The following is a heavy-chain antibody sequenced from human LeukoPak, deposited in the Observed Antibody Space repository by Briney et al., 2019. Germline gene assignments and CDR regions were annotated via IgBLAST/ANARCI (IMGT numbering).Heavy chain of an antibody. Sequence: GSSVKVSCKASGGTFSTYAISWVRQAPGQGLEWMGGIIPIFGTSNYAQKFQGRVTITADESTSTAYMELSSLRSEDTAVYYCARCADDSSGYYGDAFDIWGQGTMVTVSS. CDR1: GGTFSTYA. CDR3: ARCADDSSGYYGDAFDI. J-gene: IGHJ3*02. V-gene: IGHV1-69*01. D-gene: IGHD3-22*01. CDR2: IIPIFGTS.